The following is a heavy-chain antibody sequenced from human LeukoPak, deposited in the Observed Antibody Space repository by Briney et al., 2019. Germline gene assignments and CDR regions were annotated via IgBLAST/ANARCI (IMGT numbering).Heavy chain of an antibody. J-gene: IGHJ4*02. CDR3: AKDSDYVSSGYADY. CDR2: IWYDGSNK. Sequence: GRSLRLSCAASGFTFSSYGMHWVRQAPGKGLEWLAVIWYDGSNKYYADSVKGRFTISRDNSKNTLYLHMNSLRAEDTAVYYCAKDSDYVSSGYADYWGQGTLVTVSS. V-gene: IGHV3-33*06. D-gene: IGHD3-22*01. CDR1: GFTFSSYG.